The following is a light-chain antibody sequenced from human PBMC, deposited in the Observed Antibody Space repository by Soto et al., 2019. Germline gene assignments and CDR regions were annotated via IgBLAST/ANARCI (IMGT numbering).Light chain of an antibody. J-gene: IGKJ1*01. CDR1: RDISYY. Sequence: DIQMTQSPSSLSASVGDRVTITCRANRDISYYLAWYQQKQGKVPKLLIYAASTLQSGVPSRFSGSGSGTDFTLTISSLQPKDSETYYCQKYHSAPRTFGQETKVEIK. V-gene: IGKV1-27*01. CDR2: AAS. CDR3: QKYHSAPRT.